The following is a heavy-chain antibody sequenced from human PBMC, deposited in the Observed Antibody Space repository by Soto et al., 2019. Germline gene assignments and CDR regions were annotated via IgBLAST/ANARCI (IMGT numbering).Heavy chain of an antibody. CDR2: IRRNTYGGTT. Sequence: GGSHRLSCSASGFNFGAYAMSWVRQAPGKGLEWVGFIRRNTYGGTTNYAASVRGRFSIARDDSRSVAYLQMNSLRIEDTAVYYSTRSLAIDFDSWGQGTLVTLSS. J-gene: IGHJ4*02. CDR3: TRSLAIDFDS. V-gene: IGHV3-49*04. CDR1: GFNFGAYA.